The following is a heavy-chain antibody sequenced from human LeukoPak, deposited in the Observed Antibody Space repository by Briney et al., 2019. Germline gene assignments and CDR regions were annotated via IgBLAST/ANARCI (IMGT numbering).Heavy chain of an antibody. CDR1: GGSISDYY. CDR3: ARQPETAYFDY. Sequence: SETLSLTCTVSGGSISDYYWSWTRQPPGKGPEWIGYIYYRGSTNYNPSLKSRVTISVDTSKNQFSLKLSSVTAADTAVYYCARQPETAYFDYWGQGTLVTVSS. D-gene: IGHD5-18*01. V-gene: IGHV4-59*08. J-gene: IGHJ4*02. CDR2: IYYRGST.